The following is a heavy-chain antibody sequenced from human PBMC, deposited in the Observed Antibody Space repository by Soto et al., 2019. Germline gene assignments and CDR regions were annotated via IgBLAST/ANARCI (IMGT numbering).Heavy chain of an antibody. CDR2: IYYSGGT. CDR1: GGSISSYY. CDR3: ARFYDNSRFDY. V-gene: IGHV4-59*08. Sequence: QVQLQESGPGLVKPPETLSLTCTVSGGSISSYYWSWIRQPPGKGLEWIGNIYYSGGTIYNPSLKGPVTISVGTSRNEVSLQLSSVTAADTAVYFCARFYDNSRFDYWGQGTLVTVSS. D-gene: IGHD5-12*01. J-gene: IGHJ4*02.